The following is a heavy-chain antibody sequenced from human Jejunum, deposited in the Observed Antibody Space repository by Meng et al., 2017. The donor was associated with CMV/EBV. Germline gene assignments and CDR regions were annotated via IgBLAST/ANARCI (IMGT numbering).Heavy chain of an antibody. CDR2: IYNSGDI. J-gene: IGHJ5*01. CDR1: GGSVSKYY. CDR3: VRHGDCSSGSCYYHWLDP. Sequence: QVHLLESGPGLVRPSETLLLTCSVSGGSVSKYYWGWIRQTPGGGLEWLGYIYNSGDIYYNPFLEGRVTISTDTSKNQFSLKLRYVTAADTAVYYCVRHGDCSSGSCYYHWLDPWGQGSLVTVSS. D-gene: IGHD2-2*01. V-gene: IGHV4-59*02.